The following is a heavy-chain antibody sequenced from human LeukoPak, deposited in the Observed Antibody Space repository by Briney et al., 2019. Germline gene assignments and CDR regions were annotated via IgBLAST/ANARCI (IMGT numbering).Heavy chain of an antibody. Sequence: SETLSLTCTVSGGSISSYYWSWIRQSPGKGLEWIGYINHSGSTKYNPSLKSRGTISVDMSKKQFSLNFSSVTAADTAVYYCAGGYYPDFWGQGTLVTVSS. CDR1: GGSISSYY. J-gene: IGHJ4*02. V-gene: IGHV4-59*01. CDR3: AGGYYPDF. CDR2: INHSGST. D-gene: IGHD3-22*01.